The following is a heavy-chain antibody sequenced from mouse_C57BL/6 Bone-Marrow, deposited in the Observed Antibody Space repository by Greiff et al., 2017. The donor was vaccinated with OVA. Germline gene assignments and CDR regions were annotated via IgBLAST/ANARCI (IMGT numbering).Heavy chain of an antibody. D-gene: IGHD2-1*01. Sequence: QVQLQQPGAELVRPGTSVKLSCKASGYTFTSYWMHWVKQRPGQGLEWIGVIDPSDSYTNYNQKFKGKATLTVDTSSSTAYMQLSSLTSEDSAVYYCADGDYGNNYWYFDVWGTGTTVTVSS. CDR2: IDPSDSYT. J-gene: IGHJ1*03. V-gene: IGHV1-59*01. CDR1: GYTFTSYW. CDR3: ADGDYGNNYWYFDV.